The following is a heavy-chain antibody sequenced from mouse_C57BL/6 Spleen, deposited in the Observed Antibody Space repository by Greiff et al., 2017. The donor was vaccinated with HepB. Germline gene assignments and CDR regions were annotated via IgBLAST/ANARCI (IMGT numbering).Heavy chain of an antibody. CDR2: IDPSDSNT. D-gene: IGHD4-1*01. V-gene: IGHV1-50*01. J-gene: IGHJ4*01. CDR3: ASRDWVYAMDY. Sequence: QVQLKQPGAELVKPGASVKLSCKASGYTFTSYWMQWVKQRPGQGLEWIGEIDPSDSNTNYNQKFKGKATLTVDTSSSTAYMQLTSLTSEDSAVYYCASRDWVYAMDYWGQGTSVTVSS. CDR1: GYTFTSYW.